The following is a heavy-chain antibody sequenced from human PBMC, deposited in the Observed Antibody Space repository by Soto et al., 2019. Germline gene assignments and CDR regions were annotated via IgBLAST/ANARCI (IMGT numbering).Heavy chain of an antibody. D-gene: IGHD3-3*01. CDR2: INPNSGGT. J-gene: IGHJ6*03. Sequence: ASVKVSCKASGYTFTGYYMHWVRQAPGQGLEWMGWINPNSGGTNYAQKFQGWVTMTRDTSISTAYMELSRLRSDDTAVYYCARGRNAGEIFGVVPTPYYYYYMDVWGKGTTVTVSS. CDR1: GYTFTGYY. CDR3: ARGRNAGEIFGVVPTPYYYYYMDV. V-gene: IGHV1-2*04.